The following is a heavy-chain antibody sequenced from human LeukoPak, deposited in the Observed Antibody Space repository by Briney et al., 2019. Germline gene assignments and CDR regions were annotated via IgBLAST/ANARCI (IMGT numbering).Heavy chain of an antibody. CDR2: ISGSGGST. V-gene: IGHV3-23*01. J-gene: IGHJ4*02. Sequence: PGGSLRLSCAASGFTFSSYAMSWVRQAPGKGLEWVSAISGSGGSTYYADSVKGRFTISRDNSKNTLYLQMNSLRAEDTAVYYCARGQHRQWRIQYYFDYWGQGTLVTVSS. CDR1: GFTFSSYA. D-gene: IGHD6-19*01. CDR3: ARGQHRQWRIQYYFDY.